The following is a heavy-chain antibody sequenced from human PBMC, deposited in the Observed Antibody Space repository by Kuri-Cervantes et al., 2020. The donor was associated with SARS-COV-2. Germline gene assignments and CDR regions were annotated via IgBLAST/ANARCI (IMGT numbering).Heavy chain of an antibody. Sequence: GESLKISCSASGFTFSSYAMHWVRQAPGKGLEYVSAISSNGATYYAGSVKGRFTISRDNSKNTMYLQMSSLRTEDTAIYHCFSGGWSRGDYWGHGTLVTVSS. CDR2: ISSNGAT. V-gene: IGHV3-64D*06. CDR3: FSGGWSRGDY. CDR1: GFTFSSYA. J-gene: IGHJ4*01. D-gene: IGHD2-15*01.